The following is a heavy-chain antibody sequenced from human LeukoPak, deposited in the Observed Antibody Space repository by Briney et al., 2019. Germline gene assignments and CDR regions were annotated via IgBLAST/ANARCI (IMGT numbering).Heavy chain of an antibody. CDR2: ISSSSSYI. D-gene: IGHD2-15*01. V-gene: IGHV3-21*01. J-gene: IGHJ4*02. Sequence: PGGSLRLSCAASGFTFSNYGLHWVRQAPGKGLEWVSSISSSSSYIYYADSVKGRFTISRDNAKNSLYLQMNSLRAEDTAVYYCARVSGGSSSAFDYWGQGTLVTVSS. CDR1: GFTFSNYG. CDR3: ARVSGGSSSAFDY.